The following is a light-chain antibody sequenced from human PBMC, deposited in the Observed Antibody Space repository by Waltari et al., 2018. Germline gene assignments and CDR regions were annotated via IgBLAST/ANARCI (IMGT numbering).Light chain of an antibody. CDR1: QSVSGH. CDR3: HLRTDWPPRYT. Sequence: DIVLTQSPATLSLSPGERATLSCRASQSVSGHLAWYQQKPGQAPALLIYDTSNRATGIPARFSGGGSGTDFTLSISRLEPEDFALYFCHLRTDWPPRYTFGQGTKLEIK. V-gene: IGKV3-11*01. J-gene: IGKJ2*01. CDR2: DTS.